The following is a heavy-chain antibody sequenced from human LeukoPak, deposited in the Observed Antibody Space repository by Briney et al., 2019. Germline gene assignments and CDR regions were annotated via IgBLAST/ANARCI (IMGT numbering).Heavy chain of an antibody. Sequence: PSETLSLTCTVSGGSISSGGYYWSWIRQHPGKGLEWIGYIYYSGSTYYNPSLKSRVTISVDTSKNQFSLKLSSVTAADTAVYYCARAQGGTVTTFGDWFDPWGQGTLVTVSS. J-gene: IGHJ5*02. CDR3: ARAQGGTVTTFGDWFDP. D-gene: IGHD4-17*01. V-gene: IGHV4-31*03. CDR2: IYYSGST. CDR1: GGSISSGGYY.